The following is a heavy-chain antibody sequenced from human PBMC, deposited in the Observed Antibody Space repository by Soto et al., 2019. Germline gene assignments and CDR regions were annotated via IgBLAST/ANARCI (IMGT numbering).Heavy chain of an antibody. Sequence: QLQLQESGPGLVKPSETLSLTCTVSGGSISSSSYYWGWIRQPPGKGLERIGSIYYSGSTYYNPSLKSRVTISVDTSKNQFSLKLSSVTAADTAVYYCARHDGVAVAEEGYFDYWGQGTLVTVSS. V-gene: IGHV4-39*01. CDR1: GGSISSSSYY. J-gene: IGHJ4*02. D-gene: IGHD6-19*01. CDR3: ARHDGVAVAEEGYFDY. CDR2: IYYSGST.